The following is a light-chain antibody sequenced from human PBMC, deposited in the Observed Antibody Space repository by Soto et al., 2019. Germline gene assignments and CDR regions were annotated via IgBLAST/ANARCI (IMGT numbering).Light chain of an antibody. CDR1: SSDVGSYNY. CDR3: LSYAGSYNFV. J-gene: IGLJ1*01. Sequence: QSALTQPRSVSGSPGQSITISCTGSSSDVGSYNYVSWYQQHPGQAPKFMIYDVNKRPSGVSHRFPGSKSGNTASLTISGLQADDEADYYCLSYAGSYNFVFGSGTKLTVL. V-gene: IGLV2-11*01. CDR2: DVN.